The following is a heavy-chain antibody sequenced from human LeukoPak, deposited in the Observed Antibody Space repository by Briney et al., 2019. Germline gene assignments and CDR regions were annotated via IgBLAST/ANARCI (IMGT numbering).Heavy chain of an antibody. D-gene: IGHD6-13*01. Sequence: GESLKISCKGSGYSFTSYWIGWVRQMPGKGLEWMGIIYPGDSDTRYSPSFQGQVTISADKSISTAYLLWSSLKASDTAMYYCARGLYSSSYLNWFDPWGQGTLVTVSS. V-gene: IGHV5-51*01. J-gene: IGHJ5*02. CDR1: GYSFTSYW. CDR2: IYPGDSDT. CDR3: ARGLYSSSYLNWFDP.